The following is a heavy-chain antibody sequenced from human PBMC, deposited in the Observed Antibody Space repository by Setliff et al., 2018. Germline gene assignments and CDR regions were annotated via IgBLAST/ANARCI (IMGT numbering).Heavy chain of an antibody. CDR3: ARDPYGGSWFDS. CDR2: INHSGST. V-gene: IGHV4-34*10. CDR1: GASFSDYY. Sequence: PSETLSLTCTVYGASFSDYYWGWIRQPPGKGLEWIAEINHSGSTNFNPSLESRVTMSIDASRKQFSLLLRSVTAADTAVYYCARDPYGGSWFDSWGQGALVTVS. D-gene: IGHD2-21*01. J-gene: IGHJ5*01.